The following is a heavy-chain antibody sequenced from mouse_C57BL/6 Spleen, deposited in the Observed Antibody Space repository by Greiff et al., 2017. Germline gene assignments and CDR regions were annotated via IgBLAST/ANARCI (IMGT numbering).Heavy chain of an antibody. V-gene: IGHV1-69*01. CDR1: GYTFTSYW. D-gene: IGHD2-5*01. Sequence: VQLQQPGAELVMPGASVKLSCKASGYTFTSYWMHWVKQRPGQGLEWIGEIDPSDSYTNYNQKFKGKSTLTVDKSSSTAYMQLSSLTSEDSAVXYCARRAYYSNHWYFDVWGTGTTGTVSS. J-gene: IGHJ1*03. CDR3: ARRAYYSNHWYFDV. CDR2: IDPSDSYT.